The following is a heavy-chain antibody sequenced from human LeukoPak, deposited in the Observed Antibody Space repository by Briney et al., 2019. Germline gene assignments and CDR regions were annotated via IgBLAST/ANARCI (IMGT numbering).Heavy chain of an antibody. CDR3: ARVARGPVEL. D-gene: IGHD1-7*01. V-gene: IGHV4-59*01. CDR2: IYYTGSP. Sequence: SGTLSLTCTVSVGSISTYYWSWIRQPPGKGLEWIGYIYYTGSPTYNPSLRSQFTISIDTPKNQFSLKLNSVTAADTAVYYCARVARGPVELWGQGTLVTVSS. CDR1: VGSISTYY. J-gene: IGHJ4*02.